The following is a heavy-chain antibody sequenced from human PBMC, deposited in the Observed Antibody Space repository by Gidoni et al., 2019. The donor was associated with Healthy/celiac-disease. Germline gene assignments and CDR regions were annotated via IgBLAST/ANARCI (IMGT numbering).Heavy chain of an antibody. CDR2: IKQDGSEK. CDR1: GFTFSSYW. D-gene: IGHD2-15*01. CDR3: ARVRIVVVVAATPGWFDP. Sequence: EVQLVESGGGLVQPGGSLRLSCAASGFTFSSYWMSWVRQAPGKGLEWVANIKQDGSEKYYVDSVKGRFTISRDNAKNSLYLQMNSLRAEDTAVYYCARVRIVVVVAATPGWFDPLGPGNPGHRLL. J-gene: IGHJ5*02. V-gene: IGHV3-7*03.